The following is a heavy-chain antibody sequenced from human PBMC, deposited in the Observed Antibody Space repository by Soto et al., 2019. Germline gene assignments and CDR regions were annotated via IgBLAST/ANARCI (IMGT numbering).Heavy chain of an antibody. Sequence: QLQLQESGPGLVKPSETLSLTCTVSGGSISSSSYYWGWIRQPPGKGLEWIGSIYYSGSTYYNPSLKSRVTLSVDTSKNQFSLKLSSVTAADTAVYYCARPLRLGELSPWAHDAFDIWGQGTMVTVSS. CDR2: IYYSGST. CDR3: ARPLRLGELSPWAHDAFDI. J-gene: IGHJ3*02. D-gene: IGHD3-16*02. CDR1: GGSISSSSYY. V-gene: IGHV4-39*01.